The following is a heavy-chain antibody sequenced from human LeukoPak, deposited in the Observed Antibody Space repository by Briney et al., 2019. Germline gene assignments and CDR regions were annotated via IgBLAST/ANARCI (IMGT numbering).Heavy chain of an antibody. D-gene: IGHD6-19*01. CDR2: MNPNSGNT. Sequence: ASVKASCKASGYTFNSYDINWVRQATGQGLEWMGWMNPNSGNTGYAQKFQGRVTMTRNNSISTAYMELSSLRSEDTAVYYCARDYSSGWYKWFDPWGQGTLVTVSS. V-gene: IGHV1-8*01. CDR3: ARDYSSGWYKWFDP. CDR1: GYTFNSYD. J-gene: IGHJ5*02.